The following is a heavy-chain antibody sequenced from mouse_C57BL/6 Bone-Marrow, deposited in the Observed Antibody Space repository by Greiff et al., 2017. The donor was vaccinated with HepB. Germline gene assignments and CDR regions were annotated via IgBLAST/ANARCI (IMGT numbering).Heavy chain of an antibody. Sequence: QVQLQQSGPELVMPGASVKLSCKASGYTFTSYWMHWVKQRPGQGLEWIGEIDPSDSYTNYNQKFKGKSTLTVDKSSSTAYMQLSSLTSEDSAVYYCARERWGYGYDGVWFAYWGQGTLVTVSA. V-gene: IGHV1-69*01. CDR1: GYTFTSYW. J-gene: IGHJ3*01. CDR3: ARERWGYGYDGVWFAY. CDR2: IDPSDSYT. D-gene: IGHD2-2*01.